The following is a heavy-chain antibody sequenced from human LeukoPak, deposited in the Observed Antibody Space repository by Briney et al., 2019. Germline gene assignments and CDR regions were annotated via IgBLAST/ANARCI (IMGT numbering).Heavy chain of an antibody. V-gene: IGHV1-2*06. D-gene: IGHD1-26*01. CDR2: INPNSGGT. CDR3: ARGELVGLGATSAGWFDP. J-gene: IGHJ5*02. Sequence: ASVTVSCKAPGGTFSSSSISWVRQAPGQGLEWMGRINPNSGGTNSAQKFQGRVTMTRDTSISTAYMELSRLTSDDTAVYYCARGELVGLGATSAGWFDPWGQGTLVTVSS. CDR1: GGTFSSSS.